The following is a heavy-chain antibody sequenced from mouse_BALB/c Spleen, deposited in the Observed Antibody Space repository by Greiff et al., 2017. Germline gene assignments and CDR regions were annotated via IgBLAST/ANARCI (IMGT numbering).Heavy chain of an antibody. CDR1: GFTFTDYY. J-gene: IGHJ3*01. D-gene: IGHD2-2*01. V-gene: IGHV7-3*02. CDR2: IRNKANGYTT. CDR3: ARTQYGYDGAWFAY. Sequence: EVKVVESGGGLVQPGGSLRLSCATSGFTFTDYYMSWVRQPPGKALEWLGFIRNKANGYTTEYSASVKGRFTISRDNSQSILYLQMNTLRAEDSATYYCARTQYGYDGAWFAYWGQGTLVTVSA.